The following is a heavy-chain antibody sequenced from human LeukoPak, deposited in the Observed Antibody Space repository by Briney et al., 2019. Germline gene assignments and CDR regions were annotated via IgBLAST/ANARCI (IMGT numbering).Heavy chain of an antibody. V-gene: IGHV4-34*01. CDR3: ARGRMNYYDSSGYYRNWFDP. CDR1: GVSFSGYY. CDR2: INHSGST. Sequence: SETLSLTCAVYGVSFSGYYWSWIRQPPGKGLEWVGEINHSGSTNYNPSLKSRVTISVDTSKNQFSLKLSSVTAADTAVYYCARGRMNYYDSSGYYRNWFDPWGQGTLVTVSS. D-gene: IGHD3-22*01. J-gene: IGHJ5*02.